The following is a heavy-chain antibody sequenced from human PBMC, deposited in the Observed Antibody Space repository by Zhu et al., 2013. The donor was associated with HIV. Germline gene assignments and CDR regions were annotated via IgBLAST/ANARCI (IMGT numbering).Heavy chain of an antibody. CDR1: GYTFTSYG. V-gene: IGHV1-18*01. CDR2: ISAYNGNR. Sequence: QVKLVQSGGEVKKPGASVKVSCKASGYTFTSYGITWVRQAPGQGLEWMGWISAYNGNREYTQKFQGRVTMTTDISTSTGYMELRSLRSDDTAVYYCARFLGIAVAGIPDYWGQGTL. CDR3: ARFLGIAVAGIPDY. D-gene: IGHD6-19*01. J-gene: IGHJ4*02.